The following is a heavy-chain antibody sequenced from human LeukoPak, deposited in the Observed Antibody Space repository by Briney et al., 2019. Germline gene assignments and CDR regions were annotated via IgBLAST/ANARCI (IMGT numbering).Heavy chain of an antibody. D-gene: IGHD3-10*01. CDR1: GFNVSRHY. J-gene: IGHJ4*02. Sequence: GGSLRLSCAASGFNVSRHYMTWVRQAPGKGLEWVSVLYDGGPTYYADSVKGRFTISGDNSRNMVYLQMMSLRAEDTAIYYCARDGRFGELTHWGQGTLVTVSS. V-gene: IGHV3-53*01. CDR3: ARDGRFGELTH. CDR2: LYDGGPT.